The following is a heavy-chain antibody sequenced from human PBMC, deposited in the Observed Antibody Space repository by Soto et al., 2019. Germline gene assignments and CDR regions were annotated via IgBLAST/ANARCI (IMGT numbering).Heavy chain of an antibody. Sequence: PGGSLRLPRAASGFTFSSYGLHWVRQAPGKGPEWVAVISYDGSNKYYADSVKGRFTISRDNSKNTLYLQMNSLRAEDTAVYYCAKPDTAMAYYYYGMGVWGQGTTVTVSS. CDR2: ISYDGSNK. CDR1: GFTFSSYG. CDR3: AKPDTAMAYYYYGMGV. J-gene: IGHJ6*02. D-gene: IGHD5-18*01. V-gene: IGHV3-30*18.